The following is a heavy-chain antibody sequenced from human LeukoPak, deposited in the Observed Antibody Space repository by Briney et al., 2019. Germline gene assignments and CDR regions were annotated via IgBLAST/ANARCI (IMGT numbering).Heavy chain of an antibody. CDR2: INSDASST. CDR3: ARVQGHPSNGLDV. V-gene: IGHV3-74*01. J-gene: IGHJ3*01. CDR1: GFTFSSYW. D-gene: IGHD2-8*01. Sequence: GGSLRLSCAASGFTFSSYWMHWVRQAPEKGLVWVSRINSDASSTSYADSVKGRFTISRDNAKNTLYLQMNSLRAEDTAVYYCARVQGHPSNGLDVWGQGTMVTVSS.